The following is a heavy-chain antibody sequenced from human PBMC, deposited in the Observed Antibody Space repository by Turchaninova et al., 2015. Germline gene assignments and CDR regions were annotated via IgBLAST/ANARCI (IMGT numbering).Heavy chain of an antibody. CDR3: AREGYGNILTGYYDS. Sequence: QVQLVQSGAEGQKPGAHVKVPCNAYVYPFTDYYVHWVRQGPGQGLEWMGRINPHRGGADYIHRFRGRVIMTRDTSINTAYMELSSLRSDDTAVYYCAREGYGNILTGYYDSWGQGTLVTVSS. J-gene: IGHJ4*02. CDR2: INPHRGGA. D-gene: IGHD3-9*01. V-gene: IGHV1-2*06. CDR1: VYPFTDYY.